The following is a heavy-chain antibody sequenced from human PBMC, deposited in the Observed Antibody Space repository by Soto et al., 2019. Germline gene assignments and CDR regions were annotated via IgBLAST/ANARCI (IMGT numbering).Heavy chain of an antibody. V-gene: IGHV3-9*01. D-gene: IGHD2-21*01. CDR3: AKGLPSDGSSLNWFDP. Sequence: GGSLRLSCAASGFTFDDYAMHWVRQAPGKGLEWVSGISWNSGSIGYADSVKGRFTISRDNAKNSLYLQMNSLRAEDTALYYCAKGLPSDGSSLNWFDPWGQGTLVTVSS. CDR2: ISWNSGSI. J-gene: IGHJ5*02. CDR1: GFTFDDYA.